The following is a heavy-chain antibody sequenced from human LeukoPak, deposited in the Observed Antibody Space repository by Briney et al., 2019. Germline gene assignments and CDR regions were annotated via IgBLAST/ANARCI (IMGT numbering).Heavy chain of an antibody. CDR3: ARIETYSSDYYDPFFDY. J-gene: IGHJ4*02. CDR2: IYHSGST. Sequence: SETLSLTCTVSGYSISSGYYWGRIRQPPGKGLEWIGSIYHSGSTYYNPSLKSRVTMSVDTSKNQFSLKLTSVTAADTAVYYCARIETYSSDYYDPFFDYWGQGTLVTVSS. CDR1: GYSISSGYY. V-gene: IGHV4-38-2*02. D-gene: IGHD6-19*01.